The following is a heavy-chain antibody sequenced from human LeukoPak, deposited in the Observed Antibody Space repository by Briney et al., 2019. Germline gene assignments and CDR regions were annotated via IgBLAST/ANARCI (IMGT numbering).Heavy chain of an antibody. V-gene: IGHV4-34*01. CDR3: ARLGQGLRGY. J-gene: IGHJ4*02. Sequence: SETLSLTCAVYGGSFSGYYWSWIRQPPGKGLEWIGEINHSGSTNYNPSLKSRVTISVDTSKNQFSLKLSSVTAADTAVYYCARLGQGLRGYWGRGTLVTVSS. CDR1: GGSFSGYY. CDR2: INHSGST.